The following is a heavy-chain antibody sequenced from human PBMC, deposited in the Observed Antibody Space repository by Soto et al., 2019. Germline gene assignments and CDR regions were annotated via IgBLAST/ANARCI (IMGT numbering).Heavy chain of an antibody. J-gene: IGHJ4*02. V-gene: IGHV3-23*01. Sequence: GGSLRLSCAASGFTFSSYAMSWVRQAPGKGLEWVSAISGSGGSTYYADSVKGRFTISRNNSKNTLYLQMNSLRAEDTAVYYCAKDFEPRGGLLDFDYWGQGTLVTVSS. CDR3: AKDFEPRGGLLDFDY. CDR1: GFTFSSYA. D-gene: IGHD1-1*01. CDR2: ISGSGGST.